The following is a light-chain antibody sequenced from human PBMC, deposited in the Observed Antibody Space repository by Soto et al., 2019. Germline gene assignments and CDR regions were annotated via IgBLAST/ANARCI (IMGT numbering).Light chain of an antibody. V-gene: IGLV2-14*01. CDR1: SSDVGGYNY. Sequence: QSALTQPASVSGSPGQSITISCTGTSSDVGGYNYVSWYQQHPGKAPKLMIYEVSNRPSGASNRFSGSKSGNTASLTISGLQAEDEADYYCSSYTSGSTWVFGGGTKLTVL. CDR2: EVS. J-gene: IGLJ3*02. CDR3: SSYTSGSTWV.